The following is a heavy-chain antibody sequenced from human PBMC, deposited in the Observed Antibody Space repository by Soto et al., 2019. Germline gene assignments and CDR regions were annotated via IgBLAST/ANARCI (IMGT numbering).Heavy chain of an antibody. CDR3: ARVEEGCSSTSCYTGNYYGMDV. Sequence: KVSCKASGGTFSSYAISWVRQAPGQGLEWMGGIIPIFGTANYAQKFQGRVTITADESTSTAYMELSSLRSEDTAVYYCARVEEGCSSTSCYTGNYYGMDVWGQGTTVTVSS. CDR2: IIPIFGTA. V-gene: IGHV1-69*01. CDR1: GGTFSSYA. D-gene: IGHD2-2*02. J-gene: IGHJ6*02.